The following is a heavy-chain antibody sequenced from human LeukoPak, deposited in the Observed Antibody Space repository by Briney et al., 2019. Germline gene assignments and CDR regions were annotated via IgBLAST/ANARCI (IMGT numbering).Heavy chain of an antibody. V-gene: IGHV3-7*01. J-gene: IGHJ6*03. CDR2: IKHDGSEKQDGSEK. CDR1: GFTFSSYG. D-gene: IGHD3-10*01. CDR3: ARSGRGVDSFYFYMDV. Sequence: PGRSLRLSCAASGFTFSSYGMHWVRQAPGKGLEWVANIKHDGSEKQDGSEKNYVDSVKGRFTISRDNAKNSLYLQMNSLRAEDTAVYYCARSGRGVDSFYFYMDVWGKGTTVTVSS.